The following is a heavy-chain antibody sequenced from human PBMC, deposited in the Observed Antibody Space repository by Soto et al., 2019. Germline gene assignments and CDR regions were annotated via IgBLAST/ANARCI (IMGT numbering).Heavy chain of an antibody. D-gene: IGHD1-26*01. CDR3: ARREIQGPIDY. Sequence: QVQLQESDPGLVKPSDTLSLTCAVSGYSISSSNWWGWIRQPPGKGLEWIGYIYYSGTTYYNPSLKSRVTMSVDTSKNQFALKLTSVTAVDTAVYYCARREIQGPIDYWGQGTLVTVSS. CDR2: IYYSGTT. J-gene: IGHJ4*02. V-gene: IGHV4-28*01. CDR1: GYSISSSNW.